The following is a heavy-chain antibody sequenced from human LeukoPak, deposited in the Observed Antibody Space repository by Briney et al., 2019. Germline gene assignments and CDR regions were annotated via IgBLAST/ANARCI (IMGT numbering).Heavy chain of an antibody. CDR3: AANLLEGTAMVWYRPHY. CDR2: ISAYNGNT. V-gene: IGHV1-18*01. J-gene: IGHJ4*02. Sequence: GASVKVSCKASGYTFTSHGISWVRQATGQGLEWMGWISAYNGNTNYAQKLQGRDTMTTDTSTSTAYMELRSLRSDDTAVYYCAANLLEGTAMVWYRPHYWGQGTLVTVSS. D-gene: IGHD5-18*01. CDR1: GYTFTSHG.